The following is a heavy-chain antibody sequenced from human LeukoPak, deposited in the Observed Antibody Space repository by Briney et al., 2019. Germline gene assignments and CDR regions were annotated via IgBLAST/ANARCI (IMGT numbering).Heavy chain of an antibody. J-gene: IGHJ4*02. CDR3: ASGMTSVTTRDY. CDR2: IKQDGSEK. D-gene: IGHD4-17*01. CDR1: GFTFSSYW. Sequence: PGGSLRLSCAASGFTFSSYWMSWVRQAPGKGLEWVANIKQDGSEKYYVDSVKGRFTISRDNAKKSLYLQMNSLRAEDTAVYYCASGMTSVTTRDYWGQGTLVTVSS. V-gene: IGHV3-7*01.